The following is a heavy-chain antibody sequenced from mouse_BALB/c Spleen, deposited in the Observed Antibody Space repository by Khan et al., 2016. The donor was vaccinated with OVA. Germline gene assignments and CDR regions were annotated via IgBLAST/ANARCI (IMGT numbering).Heavy chain of an antibody. Sequence: QVQLQQSGAELARPGASVKMSCKASGYTFTTYTMHWVKQRPGQGLEWIGYINPSNGYTNYNQKFKDKSTLTADKSSSTSYMQLGSLTSDYSAFYYCAREGAYYRADGWFSYWGQGNLVTVSA. CDR3: AREGAYYRADGWFSY. J-gene: IGHJ3*01. CDR1: GYTFTTYT. CDR2: INPSNGYT. V-gene: IGHV1-4*01. D-gene: IGHD2-14*01.